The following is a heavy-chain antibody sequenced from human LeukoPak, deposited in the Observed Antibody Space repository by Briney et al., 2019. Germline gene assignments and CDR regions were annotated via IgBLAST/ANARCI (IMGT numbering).Heavy chain of an antibody. CDR3: TTEAQRNSGWYGVLDY. Sequence: PGGSLRLSCAASGFTFSSYWMSWVRQAPGKGLEWVGRIKSKTDGGTTDYAAPVKGRFTISRDDSKNTLYLQMNSLKTEDTAVYYCTTEAQRNSGWYGVLDYWGQGTLVTVSS. D-gene: IGHD6-19*01. V-gene: IGHV3-15*01. CDR1: GFTFSSYW. CDR2: IKSKTDGGTT. J-gene: IGHJ4*02.